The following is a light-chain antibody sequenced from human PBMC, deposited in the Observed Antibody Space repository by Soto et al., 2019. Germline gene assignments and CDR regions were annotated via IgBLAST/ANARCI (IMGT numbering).Light chain of an antibody. J-gene: IGKJ4*01. V-gene: IGKV3D-15*01. CDR1: QSVNIY. Sequence: EIGMTQSPATLSVSPGERATLSRRASQSVNIYLAWYQQKPGQAPRLLIFGASSRATGIPARFSGSGSGTEFNLTISSLQSEDFAVYFCQQYDDWLRLTFGGGTKVDI. CDR3: QQYDDWLRLT. CDR2: GAS.